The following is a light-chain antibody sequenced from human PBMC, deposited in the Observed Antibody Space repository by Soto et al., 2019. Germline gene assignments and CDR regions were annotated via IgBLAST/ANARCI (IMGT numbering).Light chain of an antibody. CDR1: QSVSGN. CDR2: GSS. V-gene: IGKV3-15*01. CDR3: QQYNTWPPWT. Sequence: EIVMTQSPATLSVSPGERATLSCRASQSVSGNLAWYQQKPGQAPRLLIYGSSTRATGIPARFSCSGSGTEFTLTITSLQSEDFAVYYCQQYNTWPPWTFGQGTKVEIK. J-gene: IGKJ1*01.